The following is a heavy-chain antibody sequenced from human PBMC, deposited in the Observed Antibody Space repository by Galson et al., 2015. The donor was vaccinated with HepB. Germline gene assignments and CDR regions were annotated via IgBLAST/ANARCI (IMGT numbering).Heavy chain of an antibody. Sequence: SLRLSCAASGFILSNYGMQWVRQPPGRGLQWVAVISSDGGTQYYAGSVKGRFTISRDTSKNMLHLQMNSLRPEDTAVYYCVKESGIPQYGAYFDYWGQGALVTVSS. J-gene: IGHJ4*02. CDR3: VKESGIPQYGAYFDY. CDR2: ISSDGGTQ. V-gene: IGHV3-30*18. D-gene: IGHD4/OR15-4a*01. CDR1: GFILSNYG.